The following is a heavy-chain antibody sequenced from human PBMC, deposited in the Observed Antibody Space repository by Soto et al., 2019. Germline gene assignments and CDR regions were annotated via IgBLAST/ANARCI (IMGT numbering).Heavy chain of an antibody. D-gene: IGHD2-15*01. CDR1: GGCASNKTYY. CDR3: ARTPAVPKTLRSRYFFDY. V-gene: IGHV4-61*01. CDR2: VYDSGTT. Sequence: SGTLSLTCSVSGGCASNKTYYWSWIRQPPRKRLEWIGYVYDSGTTNYNPSPKSRVTISVDLSKNQLSLRLSSVTTADTALYYCARTPAVPKTLRSRYFFDYWGQGTLVTVSS. J-gene: IGHJ4*02.